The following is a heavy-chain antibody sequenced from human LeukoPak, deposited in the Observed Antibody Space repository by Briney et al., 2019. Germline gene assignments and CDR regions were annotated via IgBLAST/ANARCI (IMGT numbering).Heavy chain of an antibody. CDR3: AREGYSSPSGHWFDP. D-gene: IGHD6-6*01. J-gene: IGHJ5*02. CDR2: IYTSGST. Sequence: SETLSLTCTVSGGSISSYCWSWIRQPAGKGPEWIGRIYTSGSTNYNPSLKSRVTMSVDTSKNQFSLKLSSVTAADTAVYYCAREGYSSPSGHWFDPWGQGTLVTVSS. CDR1: GGSISSYC. V-gene: IGHV4-4*07.